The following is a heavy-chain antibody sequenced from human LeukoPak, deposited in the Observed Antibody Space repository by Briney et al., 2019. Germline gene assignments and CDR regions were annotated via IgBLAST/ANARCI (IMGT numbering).Heavy chain of an antibody. D-gene: IGHD2-15*01. V-gene: IGHV1-8*02. CDR2: MNPNSGNT. CDR3: ARGLRGGGAFDI. Sequence: ASVKVSCKTSGYTFTTYYLHWVRQAPGQGLEWMGWMNPNSGNTGYAQKFQGRVTMTRNTSISTAYMELSSLRSEDTAVYYCARGLRGGGAFDIWGQGTMVTVSS. CDR1: GYTFTTYY. J-gene: IGHJ3*02.